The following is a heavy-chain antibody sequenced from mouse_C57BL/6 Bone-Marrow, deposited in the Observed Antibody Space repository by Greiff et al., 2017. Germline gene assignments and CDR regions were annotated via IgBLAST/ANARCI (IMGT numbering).Heavy chain of an antibody. CDR1: GYTFTSYT. CDR3: ARRGYGYFDV. D-gene: IGHD2-10*02. J-gene: IGHJ1*03. CDR2: INPSSGYT. Sequence: QVHVKQSGAELARPGASVKMSCKASGYTFTSYTMHWVKQRPGQGLEWIGYINPSSGYTKYNQKFKDKATLTADKSSSTAYVQLSSLTSEDSAVYYCARRGYGYFDVWGTGTTVTVSS. V-gene: IGHV1-4*01.